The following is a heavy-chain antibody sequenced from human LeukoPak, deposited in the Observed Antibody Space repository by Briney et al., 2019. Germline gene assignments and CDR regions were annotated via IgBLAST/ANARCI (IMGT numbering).Heavy chain of an antibody. J-gene: IGHJ4*02. Sequence: SETLSLTFTVPGGPIISYYWGWIRQPPGKGLEWIGCIYYSGSTYYNPSLKSRVTISVDTSKNQFSLKLSSVTAADTAVYYCARPLVGATGYFDYWGQGTLVTVSS. D-gene: IGHD1-26*01. V-gene: IGHV4-39*01. CDR2: IYYSGST. CDR1: GGPIISYY. CDR3: ARPLVGATGYFDY.